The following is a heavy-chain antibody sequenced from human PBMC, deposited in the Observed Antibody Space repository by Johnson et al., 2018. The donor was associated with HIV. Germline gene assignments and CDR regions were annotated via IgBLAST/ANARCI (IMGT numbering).Heavy chain of an antibody. Sequence: QVQLVESGGGLVKPGGSLRLSCAASGFTFSSYAMHWVRQAPGKGLEWVAVMWYDGSNKYYADSVKGRFTISRDNSKNTLYLQMNSLRAEDTAVYYCAKDSSRYYDSRGAFDIWGQGTMVTVSS. CDR1: GFTFSSYA. CDR2: MWYDGSNK. V-gene: IGHV3-30*02. J-gene: IGHJ3*02. D-gene: IGHD3-22*01. CDR3: AKDSSRYYDSRGAFDI.